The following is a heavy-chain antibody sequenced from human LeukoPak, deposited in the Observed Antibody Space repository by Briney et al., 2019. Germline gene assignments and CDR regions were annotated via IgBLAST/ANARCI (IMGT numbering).Heavy chain of an antibody. J-gene: IGHJ5*02. V-gene: IGHV1-2*02. CDR1: GYTFTSYY. CDR3: AREVIITAVADWFDP. CDR2: INPNSGGT. Sequence: ASVKVSCKASGYTFTSYYMHWVRQAPGQGLEWMGWINPNSGGTNYAQKFQGRVTMTRDTSISTAYMELSRLRSDDTALYYCAREVIITAVADWFDPWGQGTLVIVSS. D-gene: IGHD3-22*01.